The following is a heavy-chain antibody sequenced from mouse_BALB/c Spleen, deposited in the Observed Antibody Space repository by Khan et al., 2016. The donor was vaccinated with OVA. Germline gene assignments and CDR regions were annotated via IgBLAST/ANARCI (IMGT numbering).Heavy chain of an antibody. CDR3: ARDGSRYNYAMDH. CDR1: GYSITSDYA. Sequence: EVKLEESGPGLVKPSQSLSLTCTVTGYSITSDYAWNWIRQFPGNKLEWMGYISYSGSTNYNPSLKSRISITRDTSKNQFFLQLNSVTTEDTATYYCARDGSRYNYAMDHWGQGTSVTVSS. V-gene: IGHV3-2*02. J-gene: IGHJ4*01. CDR2: ISYSGST. D-gene: IGHD2-3*01.